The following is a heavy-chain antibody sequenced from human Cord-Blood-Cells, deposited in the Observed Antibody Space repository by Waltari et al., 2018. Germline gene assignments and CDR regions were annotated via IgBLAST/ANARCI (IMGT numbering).Heavy chain of an antibody. D-gene: IGHD1-26*01. Sequence: QVQLVQSGAEVKKPGSSVKVSCKASGGTFRSHALSWGGWAPGQGLEWMGGIIPIFGTANYAQKFQGRVTITADESTSTAYMELSSLRSEDTAVYYCARQTGYRGSYPDYWGQGTLVTVSS. CDR3: ARQTGYRGSYPDY. J-gene: IGHJ4*02. CDR2: IIPIFGTA. V-gene: IGHV1-69*01. CDR1: GGTFRSHA.